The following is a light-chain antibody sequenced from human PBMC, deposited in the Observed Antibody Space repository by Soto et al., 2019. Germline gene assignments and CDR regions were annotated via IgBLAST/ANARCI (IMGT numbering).Light chain of an antibody. Sequence: DIQMTPSPSTLSASVGDRVTITCRASQRIARWLAWYQQKPGKAPKLLVHRASSLESGFPSRFRRSGSSTGFTRTISSLQLDDFATYYCAEYNTYTYTFAQGTKLEIK. CDR1: QRIARW. V-gene: IGKV1-5*03. J-gene: IGKJ2*01. CDR3: AEYNTYTYT. CDR2: RAS.